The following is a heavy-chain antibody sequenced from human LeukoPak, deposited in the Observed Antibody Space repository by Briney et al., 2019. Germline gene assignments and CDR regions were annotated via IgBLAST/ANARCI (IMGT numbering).Heavy chain of an antibody. CDR1: GGSVSSGSYY. CDR2: IYYSGST. CDR3: ARASGGSGLFDY. V-gene: IGHV4-61*01. Sequence: PSETLSLTCTVSGGSVSSGSYYWRWIRQPPGKGLEWIGYIYYSGSTNYNPSHKSRVTISVDTSKNQFSLKLSSVTAADTAVYYCARASGGSGLFDYWGQGTLVTVSS. D-gene: IGHD3-10*01. J-gene: IGHJ4*02.